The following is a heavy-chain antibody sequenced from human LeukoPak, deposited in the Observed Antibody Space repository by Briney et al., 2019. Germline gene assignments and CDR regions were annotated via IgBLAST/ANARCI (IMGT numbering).Heavy chain of an antibody. J-gene: IGHJ5*02. CDR3: ASTVSGYYFNA. Sequence: SQTLSLTCAVSGGSISSGGYSWSWIRQPPGKGLEWIGYIYHSGSTYYNPPLKSRVIISVDRSKNQFSLKLSSVTAADTAVYYCASTVSGYYFNAWGPGTLVTVSS. CDR2: IYHSGST. CDR1: GGSISSGGYS. D-gene: IGHD5-12*01. V-gene: IGHV4-30-2*02.